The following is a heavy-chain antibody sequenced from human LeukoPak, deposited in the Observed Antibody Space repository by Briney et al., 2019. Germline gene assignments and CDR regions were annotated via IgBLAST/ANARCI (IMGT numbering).Heavy chain of an antibody. D-gene: IGHD4-17*01. J-gene: IGHJ4*02. CDR3: ARDHTVTPFYFDY. CDR1: GGSISSEDYY. Sequence: PSETLSLTCTVSGGSISSEDYYWSWIRQSPGKGLEWIGYIYYNGNAYYNPSHKSRVAISVDTSKNQFSLKVTSVTAADTAMYYCARDHTVTPFYFDYWGQGILVTVSS. V-gene: IGHV4-30-4*01. CDR2: IYYNGNA.